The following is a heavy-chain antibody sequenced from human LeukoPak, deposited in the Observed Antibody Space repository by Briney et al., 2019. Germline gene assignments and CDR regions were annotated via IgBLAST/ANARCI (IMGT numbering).Heavy chain of an antibody. J-gene: IGHJ4*02. D-gene: IGHD3-10*01. CDR3: AAVLWFGELLINGYYFDY. V-gene: IGHV1-18*01. CDR2: ISAYNGNT. Sequence: GASVKVSCKASGYTFTSYGISWVRQAPGQGLEWMGWISAYNGNTNYAQKLQGRVTMTTDTSTSTAYMELSSLRSEDTAVYYCAAVLWFGELLINGYYFDYWGQGTLVTVSS. CDR1: GYTFTSYG.